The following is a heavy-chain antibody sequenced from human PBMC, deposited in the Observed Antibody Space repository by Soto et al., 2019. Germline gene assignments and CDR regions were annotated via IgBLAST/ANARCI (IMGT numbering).Heavy chain of an antibody. D-gene: IGHD3-10*01. J-gene: IGHJ2*01. CDR2: ISAYNGNT. CDR3: AYHLLGVAPQAPFGNRSHL. V-gene: IGHV1-18*01. Sequence: QVQLVQSGAEVKKPGASVKVSCKASGYTFTSYGISWVRQAPGQGLEWMGWISAYNGNTNYAQKLQVRVTMTTDTTTRTADKALRNRTYYEAAVFYCAYHLLGVAPQAPFGNRSHLWG. CDR1: GYTFTSYG.